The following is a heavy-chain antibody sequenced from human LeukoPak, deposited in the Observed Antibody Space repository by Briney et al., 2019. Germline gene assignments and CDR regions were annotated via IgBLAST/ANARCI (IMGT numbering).Heavy chain of an antibody. CDR2: INHSGST. CDR3: ASPRRLRSHFDY. J-gene: IGHJ4*02. D-gene: IGHD4-17*01. Sequence: SETLSLTCAVYGGSFSGYYWSWIRQPPGKGLEWIGEINHSGSTNYNPSLKSRVTISVDTSKNQFSLKLSSVTAADTAVYYCASPRRLRSHFDYWGQGTPVTVSS. V-gene: IGHV4-34*01. CDR1: GGSFSGYY.